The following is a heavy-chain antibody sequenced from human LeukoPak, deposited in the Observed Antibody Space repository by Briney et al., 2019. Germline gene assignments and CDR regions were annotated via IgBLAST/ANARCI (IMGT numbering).Heavy chain of an antibody. CDR1: GGSISSYY. CDR2: IYYSGST. J-gene: IGHJ3*02. Sequence: PSETLSLTSTVSGGSISSYYWSWIRQPPGKGLEWIGYIYYSGSTNYNPSLKSRVTISVDTSKNQFSLKLSSVTAADTAVYYCARCPRAAFDIWGQGTMVTVSS. V-gene: IGHV4-59*01. CDR3: ARCPRAAFDI.